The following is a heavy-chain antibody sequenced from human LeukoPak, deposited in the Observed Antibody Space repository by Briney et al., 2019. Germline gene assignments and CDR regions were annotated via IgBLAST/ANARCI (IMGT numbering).Heavy chain of an antibody. J-gene: IGHJ6*02. CDR3: ARMGDSSSWYSPGYYYGMDV. Sequence: SETLSLTCTVSGGSISSYYWSWIRQPAGKGLEWIGRIYTSGSTNYNPSLKSRVTMSVDTSKNQFSLKLSSVTAADTAVYYCARMGDSSSWYSPGYYYGMDVWGQGTTVTVSS. CDR1: GGSISSYY. V-gene: IGHV4-4*07. CDR2: IYTSGST. D-gene: IGHD6-13*01.